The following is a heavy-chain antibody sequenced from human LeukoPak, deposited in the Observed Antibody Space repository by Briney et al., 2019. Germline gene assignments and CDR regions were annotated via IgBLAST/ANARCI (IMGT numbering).Heavy chain of an antibody. CDR3: ARDRGKLRYFDL. Sequence: GGSLRLSCVASGFAFNTQAMHWVRQAPGKGLEWLAVMSLNGSSIYYADSAKGRFTISRDNSKNTLYLQMSSLRVEDTAVYCCARDRGKLRYFDLWGQGTLLTVSS. CDR1: GFAFNTQA. J-gene: IGHJ4*02. CDR2: MSLNGSSI. D-gene: IGHD3-9*01. V-gene: IGHV3-30*15.